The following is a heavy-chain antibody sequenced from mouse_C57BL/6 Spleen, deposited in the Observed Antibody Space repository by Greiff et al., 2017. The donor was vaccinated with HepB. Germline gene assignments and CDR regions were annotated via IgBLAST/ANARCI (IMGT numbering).Heavy chain of an antibody. CDR3: ARSDSPRAWFAY. J-gene: IGHJ3*01. CDR2: INPSTGGT. V-gene: IGHV1-42*01. D-gene: IGHD2-12*01. Sequence: VQLQQSGPELVKPGASVKISCKASGYSFTGYYMNWVKQSPEKSLEWIGEINPSTGGTTYNQKFKAKATLTVDKSSSTAYMQLKSLTSEDSAVYYCARSDSPRAWFAYWGQGTLVTVSA. CDR1: GYSFTGYY.